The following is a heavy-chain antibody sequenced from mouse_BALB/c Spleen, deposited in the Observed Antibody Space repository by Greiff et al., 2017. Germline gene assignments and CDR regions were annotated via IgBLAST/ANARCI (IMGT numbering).Heavy chain of an antibody. D-gene: IGHD1-1*01. V-gene: IGHV1S29*02. CDR2: IYPYNGGT. J-gene: IGHJ2*01. CDR1: GYTFTDYN. CDR3: ARLELLRVGDY. Sequence: VQLQQPGAELVRPGASVKISCKASGYTFTDYNMHWVKQSHGKSLEWIGYIYPYNGGTGYNQKFKSKATLTVDNSSSTAYMELRSLTSEDSAVYYCARLELLRVGDYWGQGTTLTVSS.